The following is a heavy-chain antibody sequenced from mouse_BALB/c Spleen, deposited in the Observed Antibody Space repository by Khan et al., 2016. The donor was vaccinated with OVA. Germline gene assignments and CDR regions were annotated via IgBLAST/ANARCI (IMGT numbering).Heavy chain of an antibody. D-gene: IGHD2-10*01. J-gene: IGHJ4*01. CDR1: GFSFTNYG. V-gene: IGHV2-6-1*01. CDR3: ARQPYYHYNIMDY. Sequence: VQLQESGPGLVAPSQSLSITCTISGFSFTNYGVHWVRQPPGKGLEWLVVIWSDGSTTYNSALKSRLTISKDNSKSQVFLKMNSLQTDDTAMYSCARQPYYHYNIMDYWGQGTSVTVSS. CDR2: IWSDGST.